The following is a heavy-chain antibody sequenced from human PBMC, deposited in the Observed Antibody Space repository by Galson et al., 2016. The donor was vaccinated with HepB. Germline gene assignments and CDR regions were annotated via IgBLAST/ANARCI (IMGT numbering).Heavy chain of an antibody. D-gene: IGHD5-24*01. Sequence: QSGAEVTKPGESLKISCKTSGFNFSSDWIGWVRQVPGKGLEWMGIIYPVASNAAYSASFQGHVIISADKSISTAYLQWSSLKASDTAMYYCAKKRAGYNYWGQGTLVTVSS. CDR1: GFNFSSDW. CDR2: IYPVASNA. J-gene: IGHJ4*02. CDR3: AKKRAGYNY. V-gene: IGHV5-51*01.